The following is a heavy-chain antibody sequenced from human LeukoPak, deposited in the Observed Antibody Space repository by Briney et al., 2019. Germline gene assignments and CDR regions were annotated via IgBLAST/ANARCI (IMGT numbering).Heavy chain of an antibody. D-gene: IGHD7-27*01. J-gene: IGHJ6*03. Sequence: ASVKVSCKASGYTFTSYDINWVRQATGQGLEWMGWMNPNSGNTGYAQKLQGRVTMTRNTSISTAYMELSSLRSEDTAVYYCAKVATGDYYYYYMDVWGKGTTVTVSS. V-gene: IGHV1-8*01. CDR2: MNPNSGNT. CDR3: AKVATGDYYYYYMDV. CDR1: GYTFTSYD.